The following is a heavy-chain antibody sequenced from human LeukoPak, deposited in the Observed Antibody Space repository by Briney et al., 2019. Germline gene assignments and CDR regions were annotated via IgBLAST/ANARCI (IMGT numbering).Heavy chain of an antibody. CDR1: GFTFSSYS. CDR2: ISSSSSYI. V-gene: IGHV3-21*04. CDR3: AKDIHPDYYGMDV. Sequence: PGGSLRLSCAASGFTFSSYSMNWVRQAPGKGLEWVSSISSSSSYIYYADSVKGRFTISRDNAKNSLYLQMNSLRAEDTALYYCAKDIHPDYYGMDVWGQGTTVTVSS. J-gene: IGHJ6*02.